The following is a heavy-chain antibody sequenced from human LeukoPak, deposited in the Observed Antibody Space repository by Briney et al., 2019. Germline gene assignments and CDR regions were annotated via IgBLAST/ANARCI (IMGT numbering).Heavy chain of an antibody. J-gene: IGHJ4*02. CDR2: ISSSSSYI. CDR1: GFTFSSYS. Sequence: PGGSLRLSCGASGFTFSSYSMNWVRQAPGKGLEWVSSISSSSSYIYYADSVKGRFTISRDNAKNSLYLQMNSLRAEDTAVYYCARDPGNTGDYWGQGTLVTVPS. V-gene: IGHV3-21*01. CDR3: ARDPGNTGDY. D-gene: IGHD2-2*02.